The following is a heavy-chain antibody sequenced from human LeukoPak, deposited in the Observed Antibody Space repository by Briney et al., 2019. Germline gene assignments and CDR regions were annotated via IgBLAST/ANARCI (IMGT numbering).Heavy chain of an antibody. CDR1: GFPFSTYW. J-gene: IGHJ4*02. V-gene: IGHV3-7*01. CDR3: AKVAKYYYGPETYYFFEQ. D-gene: IGHD3-10*01. CDR2: INQDGTEK. Sequence: PGGSLRLSCAASGFPFSTYWMSWVRQAPGKGLEWVANINQDGTEKYYVDSVKGRLTISRDYAKNSLYLQMNSLRVEDTAVYYCAKVAKYYYGPETYYFFEQWGQGTPVTASS.